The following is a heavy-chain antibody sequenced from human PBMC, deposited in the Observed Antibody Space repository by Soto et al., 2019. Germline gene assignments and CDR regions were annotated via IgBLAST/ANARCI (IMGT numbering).Heavy chain of an antibody. CDR3: AKAGYSYGYGNAFDI. Sequence: GGSLRLSCAASGFTFSSYAMSWVRQAPGKGLEWVSAISGSGGSTYYADSVKGRFTISRDNSKNTLYLQMNSLRAEDTAVYYWAKAGYSYGYGNAFDIWGQGTMVTVSS. CDR1: GFTFSSYA. CDR2: ISGSGGST. J-gene: IGHJ3*02. D-gene: IGHD5-18*01. V-gene: IGHV3-23*01.